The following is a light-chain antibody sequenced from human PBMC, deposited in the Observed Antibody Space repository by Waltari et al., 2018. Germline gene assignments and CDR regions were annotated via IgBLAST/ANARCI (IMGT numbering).Light chain of an antibody. CDR2: EVT. CDR3: SSFSHDNTLV. J-gene: IGLJ3*02. Sequence: QSVLTQPASVSGSPGQSITISCTGTSRDIGFYNYVSWYQQHPGKAPKLLIFEVTDRPSGVCFRFSGSKSGNTASLTISGLQTEDEADYYCSSFSHDNTLVFGGGTKLTVL. CDR1: SRDIGFYNY. V-gene: IGLV2-14*03.